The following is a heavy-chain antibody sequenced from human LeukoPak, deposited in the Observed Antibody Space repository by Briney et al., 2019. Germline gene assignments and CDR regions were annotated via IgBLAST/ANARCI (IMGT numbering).Heavy chain of an antibody. D-gene: IGHD5-18*01. CDR2: MHYSGST. Sequence: PSETLSLTCTVSGGSISSTTYYWGWIRQPPGKGLEWIGSMHYSGSTSYNPSLKSRVTISVDPSKSQLSLKLRSVTAADTAVYYCARRTRSFGYTYGDAYYYYYMDVWGKGTTVIVS. CDR1: GGSISSTTYY. CDR3: ARRTRSFGYTYGDAYYYYYMDV. V-gene: IGHV4-39*07. J-gene: IGHJ6*03.